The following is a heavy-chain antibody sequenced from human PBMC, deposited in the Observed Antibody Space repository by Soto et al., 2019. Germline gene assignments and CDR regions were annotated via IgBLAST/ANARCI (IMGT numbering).Heavy chain of an antibody. D-gene: IGHD2-21*02. CDR3: ARDGGDCGDRFIYYYYIGMDV. CDR2: INIGSGNT. Sequence: QVQLVQSGAEEKKPGASVKVSCKASGYAFSSYAMHWVRQAPGQRLEWMGWINIGSGNTEHAQNFQDRITITRDTPASAVYIELGSLRFEDTAGYYCARDGGDCGDRFIYYYYIGMDVWCQGTTVSVSS. J-gene: IGHJ6*02. V-gene: IGHV1-3*05. CDR1: GYAFSSYA.